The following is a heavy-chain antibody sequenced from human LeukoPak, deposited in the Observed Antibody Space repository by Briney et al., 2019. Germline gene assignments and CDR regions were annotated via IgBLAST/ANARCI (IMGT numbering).Heavy chain of an antibody. Sequence: ASVTVSCKASGYTFTGYYMHWVRQAPGQGLEWMGWINPNSGGTNYAQKFQGRVTMTRDTSISTAYMELSSLRSDDTAVYYCARDLNCGGDCYPNWGQGTLVTVSS. V-gene: IGHV1-2*02. CDR2: INPNSGGT. J-gene: IGHJ4*02. CDR3: ARDLNCGGDCYPN. CDR1: GYTFTGYY. D-gene: IGHD2-21*02.